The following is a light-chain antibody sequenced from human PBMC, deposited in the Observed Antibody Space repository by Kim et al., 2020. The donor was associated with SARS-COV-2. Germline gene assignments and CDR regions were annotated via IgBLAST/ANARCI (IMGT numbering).Light chain of an antibody. CDR1: SFNIGSNY. CDR3: ATWDDSLYSVL. Sequence: QEVTISCSENSFNIGSNYVNWYQHVPGKAPKLLIYYNDLVSSGVSDRFSGSKSGTSASLAISGLQSDDEADYYCATWDDSLYSVLIGGGTQLTVL. J-gene: IGLJ2*01. V-gene: IGLV1-36*01. CDR2: YND.